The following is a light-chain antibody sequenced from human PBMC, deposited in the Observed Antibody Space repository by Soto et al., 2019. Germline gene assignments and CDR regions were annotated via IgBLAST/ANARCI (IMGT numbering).Light chain of an antibody. CDR1: QSVDIS. CDR2: DAS. J-gene: IGKJ4*01. Sequence: ETVLTQSPATLSLSPGESATLSCRASQSVDISVAWYQQSPGQAPRLLIYDASNRATGVPDRLRGSGSGTDFTLTISCPEPEDFSVYYCQQRREWPPLTFGGGTKVEIK. CDR3: QQRREWPPLT. V-gene: IGKV3-11*01.